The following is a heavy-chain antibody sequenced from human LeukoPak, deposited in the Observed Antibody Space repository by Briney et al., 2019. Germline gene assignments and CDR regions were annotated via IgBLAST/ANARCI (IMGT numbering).Heavy chain of an antibody. Sequence: ASVKVSCKASGYTFTGYYMHWVRQAPGQGLEWMGWINPNSGGTNYAQKFQGRVTMTRDTSISTAYMELSRLRSDDTAVYYCARDGDYNDFWSGFAFDYWGQGTLVTVSS. J-gene: IGHJ4*02. V-gene: IGHV1-2*02. CDR1: GYTFTGYY. CDR3: ARDGDYNDFWSGFAFDY. D-gene: IGHD3-3*01. CDR2: INPNSGGT.